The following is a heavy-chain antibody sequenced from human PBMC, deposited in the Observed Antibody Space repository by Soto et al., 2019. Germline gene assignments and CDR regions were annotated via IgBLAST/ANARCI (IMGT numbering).Heavy chain of an antibody. Sequence: PSETLSLTFTVSGGSISSYYWSWIPQPPGKGMEWIGDIYFSGTTYYNPSLKSRVTISIDTSKNQFSLKLTSVTAADTAVYFCARVRGNQLLGWFAPWGQGTRVTVPS. D-gene: IGHD2-2*01. CDR2: IYFSGTT. CDR1: GGSISSYY. CDR3: ARVRGNQLLGWFAP. V-gene: IGHV4-59*12. J-gene: IGHJ5*02.